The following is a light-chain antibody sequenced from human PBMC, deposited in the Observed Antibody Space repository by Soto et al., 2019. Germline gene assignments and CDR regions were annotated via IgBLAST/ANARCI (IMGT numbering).Light chain of an antibody. V-gene: IGKV3-15*01. J-gene: IGKJ1*01. Sequence: EIVMTQSPATLSVSPGERATISCRASQSVGSNLAWYQQKPGQAPRLLIYGASTRTTGIPARFSGSGSGTEFILTISSLQSEDFAVYYCQQYNNWSTFGQGTKVDIK. CDR2: GAS. CDR1: QSVGSN. CDR3: QQYNNWST.